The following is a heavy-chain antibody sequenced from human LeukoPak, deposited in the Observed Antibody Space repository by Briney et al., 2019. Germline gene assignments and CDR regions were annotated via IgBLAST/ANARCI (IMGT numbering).Heavy chain of an antibody. D-gene: IGHD3-22*01. CDR2: IYPGDSDT. CDR3: ARHDYYDSSGYYI. CDR1: GYLFSSYW. Sequence: PGESLQISCQGSGYLFSSYWIGWVRQLPGKGLEWMGIIYPGDSDTRYSPSFQGQVTISAGKSISTAYLQWSSLKASDTAMYYCARHDYYDSSGYYIWGQGTLVTVSS. V-gene: IGHV5-51*01. J-gene: IGHJ4*02.